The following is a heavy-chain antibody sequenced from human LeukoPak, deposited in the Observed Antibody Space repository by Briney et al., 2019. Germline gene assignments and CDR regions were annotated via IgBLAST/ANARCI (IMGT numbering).Heavy chain of an antibody. Sequence: GESLKISCKASGYIFTNYWIGWVRQMPGKGLEWMGIIYPRDSDTRYSPSFQGQVTVSADKSVSTAYLQWNTLEASDTAMYYCARRQYSGYDFDFWGQGTLVTVSS. CDR1: GYIFTNYW. CDR3: ARRQYSGYDFDF. CDR2: IYPRDSDT. J-gene: IGHJ4*02. D-gene: IGHD5-12*01. V-gene: IGHV5-51*01.